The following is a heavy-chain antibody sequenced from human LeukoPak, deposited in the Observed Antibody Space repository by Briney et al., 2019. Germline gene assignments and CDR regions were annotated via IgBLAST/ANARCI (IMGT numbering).Heavy chain of an antibody. V-gene: IGHV4-39*07. J-gene: IGHJ6*03. CDR2: IYYSGST. Sequence: SETLSLTCTVSGGSISSSSYYWGWIRQPPGKGLEWIGSIYYSGSTYYNPSLKSRVTISVDTSKNQFSLKLSSVTAADTAVFYCARDLEYSSSSGNYYYYMDVWGKGTTVTVSS. CDR1: GGSISSSSYY. CDR3: ARDLEYSSSSGNYYYYMDV. D-gene: IGHD6-6*01.